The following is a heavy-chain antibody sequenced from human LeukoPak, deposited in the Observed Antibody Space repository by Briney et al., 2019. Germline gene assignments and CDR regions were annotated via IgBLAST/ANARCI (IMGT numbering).Heavy chain of an antibody. V-gene: IGHV3-23*01. D-gene: IGHD1-26*01. Sequence: PGESLRLSCAASGFPFGGFAMAWVRQTPGKGLEWVSGILHSGSSSFYADSVKGRFTISRDNAKNTLYLQMNSLRTDDTAIYFCAKDLNFSDGRWEFAPWGQGTLVTVSS. CDR3: AKDLNFSDGRWEFAP. CDR1: GFPFGGFA. CDR2: ILHSGSSS. J-gene: IGHJ5*02.